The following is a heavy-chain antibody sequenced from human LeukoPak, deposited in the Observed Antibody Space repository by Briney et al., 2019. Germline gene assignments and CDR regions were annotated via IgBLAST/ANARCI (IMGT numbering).Heavy chain of an antibody. CDR3: ARTYIAARPGAYYYMDV. Sequence: GESLKISCKGSGYSFTSYWIGWVRQMPAKGQEWMGIIYPGDSDTRYSPSFQGQVTISADKSISTAYLQWSSLKASDTAMYYCARTYIAARPGAYYYMDVWGKGTTVTVSS. J-gene: IGHJ6*03. V-gene: IGHV5-51*03. CDR2: IYPGDSDT. D-gene: IGHD6-6*01. CDR1: GYSFTSYW.